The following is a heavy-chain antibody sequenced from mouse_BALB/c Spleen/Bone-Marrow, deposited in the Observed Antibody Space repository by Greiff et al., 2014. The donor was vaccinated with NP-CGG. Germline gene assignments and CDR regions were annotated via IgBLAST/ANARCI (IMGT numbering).Heavy chain of an antibody. V-gene: IGHV1-5*01. CDR3: TRVMITRAWFAY. CDR2: IYPGNSDT. CDR1: GYTFTSYW. Sequence: EVQLQQSGTVLARPGASVKMSCKASGYTFTSYWMHWVRQRPGQGLEWIGAIYPGNSDTSYNQKFKGKAKLTAVTSTSTAYMELSSLTNEDSAVYYCTRVMITRAWFAYWGQGTLVTVSA. D-gene: IGHD2-4*01. J-gene: IGHJ3*01.